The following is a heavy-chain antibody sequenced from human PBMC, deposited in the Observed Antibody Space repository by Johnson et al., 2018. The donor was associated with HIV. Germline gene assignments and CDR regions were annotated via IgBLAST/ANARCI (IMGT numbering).Heavy chain of an antibody. Sequence: VHLVESGGGVVQPGGSLRLSCAASGFTVTTKYMSWVRQAPGKGLEWVSVIYSGGSTYYADSVKGRFTISRDNSKNTLYLQMNSLRVEDTAVYYCASEVRGVLDIWGQGTMVTVSS. V-gene: IGHV3-66*01. CDR1: GFTVTTKY. CDR3: ASEVRGVLDI. CDR2: IYSGGST. J-gene: IGHJ3*02. D-gene: IGHD3-10*01.